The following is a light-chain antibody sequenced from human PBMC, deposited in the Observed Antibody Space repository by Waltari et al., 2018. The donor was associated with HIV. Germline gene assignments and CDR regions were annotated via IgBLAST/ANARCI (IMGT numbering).Light chain of an antibody. V-gene: IGLV1-44*01. J-gene: IGLJ2*01. CDR3: STWDNRFSAVV. CDR2: GNS. Sequence: QSALTQEASVSGTVGQQVTLSCSGNSTNIGSYAVGWYQQVSHGSPKTVMFGNSLPSGIPDRFSGSQSGTTASLIISGLQPEDEADYYCSTWDNRFSAVVFGGGTKLTVL. CDR1: STNIGSYA.